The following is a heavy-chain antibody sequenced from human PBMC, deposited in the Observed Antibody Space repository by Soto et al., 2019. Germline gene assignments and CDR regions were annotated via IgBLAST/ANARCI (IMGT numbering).Heavy chain of an antibody. CDR3: AHSEGDDCVWGSYKDDFDV. CDR2: IYGDDGE. J-gene: IGHJ3*01. D-gene: IGHD3-16*01. Sequence: SGPTLVNPTQTLTLTCTFSGFSLSSSGVGVGWIRQPPGKALEWLALIYGDDGERYTPSLKTRLTITKDTSKNQVVLTMTNMDPVDTATSSCAHSEGDDCVWGSYKDDFDVWGQGKMITVSS. CDR1: GFSLSSSGVG. V-gene: IGHV2-5*02.